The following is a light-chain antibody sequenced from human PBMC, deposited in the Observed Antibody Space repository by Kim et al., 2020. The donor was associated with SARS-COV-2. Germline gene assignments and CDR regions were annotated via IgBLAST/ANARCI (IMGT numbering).Light chain of an antibody. CDR3: AAWDDRLNGPV. V-gene: IGLV1-36*01. J-gene: IGLJ3*02. CDR2: RNN. CDR1: SSNIETNP. Sequence: QSVLTQPPSVSEAPRQRVTISCSGSSSNIETNPVNWYQQLPGTAPKLLIYRNNQRPSGVSDRFSGSKSGTSASLAISGLQSEDEADYYCAAWDDRLNGPVFGGGTQLTVL.